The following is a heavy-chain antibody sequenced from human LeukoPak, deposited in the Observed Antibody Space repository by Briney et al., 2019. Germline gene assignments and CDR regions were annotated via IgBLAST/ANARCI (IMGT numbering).Heavy chain of an antibody. CDR2: ISDRST. CDR1: GFTFSSYA. D-gene: IGHD6-19*01. Sequence: GESLRLSCAASGFTFSSYAMSWVRQAPGKGLEWVSAISDRSTYYADSVKGRFTISRDNSKNTLHLQMNSLRVEDTAVYYCAKDLGTSGWYCDYWGQRTLVTVSS. CDR3: AKDLGTSGWYCDY. J-gene: IGHJ4*02. V-gene: IGHV3-23*05.